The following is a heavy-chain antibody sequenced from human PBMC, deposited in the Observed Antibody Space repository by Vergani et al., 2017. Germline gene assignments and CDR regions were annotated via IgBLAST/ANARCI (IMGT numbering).Heavy chain of an antibody. D-gene: IGHD5-18*01. Sequence: EVQLVQSGAEVKKPGESLKISCKGSGYSFTSYWIGWVRQMPGKGLEWMGIMYPGDYDTRYNPSFQGKVTISADKSISPAYLQWSSLKASDTAMYYCARHSTVTSYGYYYMDVWGKGTTVTVSS. CDR3: ARHSTVTSYGYYYMDV. CDR2: MYPGDYDT. V-gene: IGHV5-51*01. CDR1: GYSFTSYW. J-gene: IGHJ6*03.